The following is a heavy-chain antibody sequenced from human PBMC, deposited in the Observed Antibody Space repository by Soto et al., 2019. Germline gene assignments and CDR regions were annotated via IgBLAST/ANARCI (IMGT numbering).Heavy chain of an antibody. CDR1: GGTFSSYT. CDR2: IIPILGIA. D-gene: IGHD2-2*01. CDR3: ASLCISTSCHLVYNWFDP. Sequence: QVQLVQSGAEVKKPGSSVKVSCKASGGTFSSYTISWVRQAPGQGLEWMGRIIPILGIANYAKKFQGRVTITADKSTSKANMELSSLRSEDTAVYYCASLCISTSCHLVYNWFDPWGQGTLVTVSS. J-gene: IGHJ5*02. V-gene: IGHV1-69*02.